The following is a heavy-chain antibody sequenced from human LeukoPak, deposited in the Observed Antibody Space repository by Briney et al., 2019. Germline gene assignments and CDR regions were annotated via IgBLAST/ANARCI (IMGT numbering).Heavy chain of an antibody. CDR2: ISSSSSYI. D-gene: IGHD6-19*01. J-gene: IGHJ5*02. V-gene: IGHV3-21*01. CDR1: GFTFSSYS. Sequence: PGGSLRLSCAASGFTFSSYSMNWVRQAPGKGLEWVSSISSSSSYIYYADSVEGRFTISRDNAKNSLYLQMNSLRAEDTAVYYCARDLTVAGFLNWFDPWGQGTLVTVSS. CDR3: ARDLTVAGFLNWFDP.